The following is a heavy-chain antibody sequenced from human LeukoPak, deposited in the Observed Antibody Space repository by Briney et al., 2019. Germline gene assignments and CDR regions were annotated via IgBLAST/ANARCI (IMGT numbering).Heavy chain of an antibody. D-gene: IGHD3-3*01. J-gene: IGHJ5*02. CDR3: ARDGYGTIFGSPEPTPNWFDP. V-gene: IGHV4-4*07. CDR1: GGSISSYY. Sequence: PSEALSLTCTVSGGSISSYYWSWIRQPAGKGLEWIGRIYTSGSTNYNPSLKSRVTMSVDTSKNQLSLKLSSVTAADTAVYYCARDGYGTIFGSPEPTPNWFDPWGQGTLVTVSS. CDR2: IYTSGST.